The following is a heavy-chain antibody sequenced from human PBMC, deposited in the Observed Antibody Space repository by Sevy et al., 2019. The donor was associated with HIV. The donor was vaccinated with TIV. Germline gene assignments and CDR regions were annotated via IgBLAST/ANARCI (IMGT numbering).Heavy chain of an antibody. Sequence: GGSLRLSCATSGFTFSDYYMDWVRQAPGKGLEWVGRIRNKTNIYTTEDAAFVKSRFNIARADSKNSLYLQMNSLKTEDTAVYYCAGVTAVADHYFDYWGQGTLVTVSS. V-gene: IGHV3-72*01. CDR2: IRNKTNIYTT. J-gene: IGHJ4*02. D-gene: IGHD6-19*01. CDR1: GFTFSDYY. CDR3: AGVTAVADHYFDY.